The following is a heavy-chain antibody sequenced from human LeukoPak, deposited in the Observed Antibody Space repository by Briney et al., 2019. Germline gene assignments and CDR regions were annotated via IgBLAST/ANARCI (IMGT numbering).Heavy chain of an antibody. Sequence: GSSVKVSCKASGGTFSSYAISWVRQAPGQGLEWMGRIIPIFGIANYAQKFQGRFTITADKSTSTAYMELSSLRSEDTAVYYCAREFVVVVVAHWGYYYYGMDVWGQGTTVTVSS. V-gene: IGHV1-69*04. CDR3: AREFVVVVVAHWGYYYYGMDV. CDR2: IIPIFGIA. J-gene: IGHJ6*02. D-gene: IGHD2-15*01. CDR1: GGTFSSYA.